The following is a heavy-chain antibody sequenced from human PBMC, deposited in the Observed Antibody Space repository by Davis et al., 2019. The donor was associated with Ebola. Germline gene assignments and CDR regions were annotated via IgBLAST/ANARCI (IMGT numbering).Heavy chain of an antibody. Sequence: ASVKVSCKASGYTFTGYYMHWVRQAPGQGLEWMGWINPNSGGTNYAQKFQGWVTMTRDTSISTAYMELSSLRSEDTAVYYCAREGGVYCGGDCLDYWGQGTLVTVSS. J-gene: IGHJ4*02. V-gene: IGHV1-2*04. CDR1: GYTFTGYY. CDR2: INPNSGGT. CDR3: AREGGVYCGGDCLDY. D-gene: IGHD2-21*02.